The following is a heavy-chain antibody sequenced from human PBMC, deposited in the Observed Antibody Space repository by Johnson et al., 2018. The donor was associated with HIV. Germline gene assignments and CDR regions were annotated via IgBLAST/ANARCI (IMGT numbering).Heavy chain of an antibody. D-gene: IGHD5-24*01. V-gene: IGHV3-66*01. CDR3: AREMAATNAWALDI. CDR2: IYSGGST. J-gene: IGHJ3*02. CDR1: GFTFNTYV. Sequence: VQLVESGGGVVRPGGSLRLSCAASGFTFNTYVMNWVRQAPGKGLEWVSVIYSGGSTYYADSVKGRFTISRDNSKNTLYLQMNSLRAEDTAVYYCAREMAATNAWALDIWGQGTMVTVSS.